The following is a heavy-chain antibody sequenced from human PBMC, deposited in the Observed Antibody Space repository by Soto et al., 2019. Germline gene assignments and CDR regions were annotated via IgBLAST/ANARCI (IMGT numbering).Heavy chain of an antibody. Sequence: SVKVSCKASGYTFSSYAMNWVRQAPGQRLEWMGWINPVFGTTNYAQKLQGRVTITADESTSTAYMELSSLRSEDTAVYYCAGDSDSSGYYYHFDYWGQGTLVTVSS. J-gene: IGHJ4*02. D-gene: IGHD3-22*01. CDR1: GYTFSSYA. CDR2: INPVFGTT. V-gene: IGHV1-69*13. CDR3: AGDSDSSGYYYHFDY.